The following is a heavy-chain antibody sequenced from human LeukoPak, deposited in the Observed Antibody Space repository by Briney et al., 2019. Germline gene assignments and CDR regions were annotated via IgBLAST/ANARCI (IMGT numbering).Heavy chain of an antibody. CDR2: ISGSGGST. Sequence: GGSLRLSCAASGFTFSSYAMSWVRQAPGKGLEWVSAISGSGGSTYYADSVKGRFTISRANSKNTLYPQMNSLRAEDTAVYYCAKIMVRGVIITSGFDYWGQGTLVTVSS. J-gene: IGHJ4*02. D-gene: IGHD3-10*01. CDR3: AKIMVRGVIITSGFDY. V-gene: IGHV3-23*01. CDR1: GFTFSSYA.